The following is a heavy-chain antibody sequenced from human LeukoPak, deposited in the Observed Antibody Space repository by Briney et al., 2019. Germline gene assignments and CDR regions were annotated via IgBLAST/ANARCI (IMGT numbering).Heavy chain of an antibody. CDR2: IYNSGST. Sequence: SETLSLTCSVSGGSINSDHWSWIRQPPGKGLEWIGFIYNSGSTNYNPSLKSRVTISADTSKNQFSLKLSSVTAADTAVYYCARFSGGVAAGTSWFDPWGQGTLVTVSS. J-gene: IGHJ5*02. V-gene: IGHV4-59*01. D-gene: IGHD1/OR15-1a*01. CDR3: ARFSGGVAAGTSWFDP. CDR1: GGSINSDH.